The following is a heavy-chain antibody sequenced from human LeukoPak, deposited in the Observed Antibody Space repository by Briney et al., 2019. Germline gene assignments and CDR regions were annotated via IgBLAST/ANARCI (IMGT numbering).Heavy chain of an antibody. Sequence: PSETLSLTCTVSGVSISIYYWSWIRQPPGKGLEWIGYIYNSESTYYNPSLKSRVTISLDTSKNQFSLKLSSVTAADTAVYYCAREGTTSGYYYMDVWGKGTTVTVCS. CDR1: GVSISIYY. CDR3: AREGTTSGYYYMDV. CDR2: IYNSEST. D-gene: IGHD4-11*01. V-gene: IGHV4-4*08. J-gene: IGHJ6*03.